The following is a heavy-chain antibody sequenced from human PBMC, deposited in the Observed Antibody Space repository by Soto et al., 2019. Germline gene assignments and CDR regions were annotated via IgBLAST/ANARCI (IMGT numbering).Heavy chain of an antibody. CDR3: ARDQIGYSSSWYRGKYYYYGMDV. CDR1: GFTFSRYE. CDR2: ISSSGSTI. V-gene: IGHV3-48*03. Sequence: PGGSLRLSCAASGFTFSRYEMNWVRQAPGKWLEWVSYISSSGSTIYYADSVKGRFIISRDNAKNSLYLQMNSLRAEDTAVYYCARDQIGYSSSWYRGKYYYYGMDVWGQGTTVNVSS. J-gene: IGHJ6*02. D-gene: IGHD6-13*01.